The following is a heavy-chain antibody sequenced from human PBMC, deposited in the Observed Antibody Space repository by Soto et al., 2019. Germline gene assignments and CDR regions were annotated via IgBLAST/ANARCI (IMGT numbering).Heavy chain of an antibody. CDR3: ARGKVPAAVSGAFDV. CDR2: INPLKGDT. J-gene: IGHJ3*01. Sequence: QAQLVQSGGEMKKAGASVKVSCKASGYTFTTYGITWVRQAPGQGLDWMGWINPLKGDTKSAANFQDRVTMTTDTSTGTAYMELRSLRSDDTAVYYCARGKVPAAVSGAFDVWGQGTLVTVSS. CDR1: GYTFTTYG. V-gene: IGHV1-18*01. D-gene: IGHD2-2*01.